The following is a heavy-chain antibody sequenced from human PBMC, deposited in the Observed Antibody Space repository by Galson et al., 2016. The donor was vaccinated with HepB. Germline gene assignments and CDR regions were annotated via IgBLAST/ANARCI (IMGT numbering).Heavy chain of an antibody. V-gene: IGHV4-59*11. Sequence: ETLSLTCTVSGDSISNHYWNWIRQSPEKGLEWIAYISYSGRTNSNPSLRSRVTISVDTSKNQLSLKLSAVTAADTAVYYCARAGGYYLDSWGQGTLVTVSS. CDR3: ARAGGYYLDS. D-gene: IGHD3-22*01. CDR1: GDSISNHY. CDR2: ISYSGRT. J-gene: IGHJ4*02.